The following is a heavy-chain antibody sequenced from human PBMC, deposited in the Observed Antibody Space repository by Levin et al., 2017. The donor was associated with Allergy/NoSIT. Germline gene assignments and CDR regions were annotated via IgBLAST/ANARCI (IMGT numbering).Heavy chain of an antibody. CDR2: IYYSGST. V-gene: IGHV4-59*08. CDR3: ARRSGGRGWFDP. Sequence: TPSETLSLTCTVSGDSIISYYWSWIRQPPEMGLEWIGNIYYSGSTNYNPSLKSRVTISIDMSKNQFSLRLTSVTAADTAVYYCARRSGGRGWFDPWGQGTLVTVSS. CDR1: GDSIISYY. J-gene: IGHJ5*02. D-gene: IGHD1-14*01.